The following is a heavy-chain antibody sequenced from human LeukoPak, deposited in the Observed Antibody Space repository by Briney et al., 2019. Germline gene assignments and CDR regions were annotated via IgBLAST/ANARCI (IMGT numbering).Heavy chain of an antibody. J-gene: IGHJ5*02. CDR3: ARLHALGAEEFDP. V-gene: IGHV4-59*11. Sequence: SETLSLACTVSGGSISGHYWSWIRQPPGKRLEWIGYLHYTGSTNYNPSLNSRITMSVDTPNNQFSLRLTSVTAADTAVYYCARLHALGAEEFDPWGQGALVTVSS. CDR2: LHYTGST. CDR1: GGSISGHY. D-gene: IGHD3-16*01.